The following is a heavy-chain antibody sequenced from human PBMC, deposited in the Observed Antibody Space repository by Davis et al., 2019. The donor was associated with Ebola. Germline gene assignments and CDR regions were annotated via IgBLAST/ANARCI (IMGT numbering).Heavy chain of an antibody. CDR3: AGYGEIFDY. CDR1: EFTFSNYA. J-gene: IGHJ4*02. CDR2: ISSSGSTI. D-gene: IGHD3-10*01. Sequence: GGSLRLSCAASEFTFSNYAMSWVRQSPGKGLEWVSYISSSGSTIYYADSVKGRFTISRDNAKNSLYLQMNSLRAEDTAVYYCAGYGEIFDYWGQGTLVTVSS. V-gene: IGHV3-48*03.